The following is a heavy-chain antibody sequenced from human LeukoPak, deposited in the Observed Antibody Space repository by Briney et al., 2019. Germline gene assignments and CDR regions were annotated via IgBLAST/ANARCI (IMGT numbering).Heavy chain of an antibody. V-gene: IGHV3-74*01. CDR1: DSPWYY. CDR3: TRVFVGDEYSSSGY. CDR2: INSDGSST. D-gene: IGHD6-13*01. J-gene: IGHJ4*02. Sequence: GSLRLSVQPLDSPWYYMHWVRQAPGKGLVWVSRINSDGSSTTYADSVKGRFTISRDNAKNTLYLQMNSLKVEDTAVYYCTRVFVGDEYSSSGYWGQGTLVTVSS.